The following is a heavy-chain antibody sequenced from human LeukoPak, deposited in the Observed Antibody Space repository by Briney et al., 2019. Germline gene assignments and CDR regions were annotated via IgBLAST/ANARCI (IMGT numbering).Heavy chain of an antibody. D-gene: IGHD3-10*01. CDR2: INPSGGST. CDR1: GYTFTGYY. J-gene: IGHJ4*02. V-gene: IGHV1-46*01. CDR3: ARAYGSGSYYRPSAGGGY. Sequence: GASVKVSCKASGYTFTGYYMHWVRQAPGRGLEWMGIINPSGGSTSYAQKFQGRVTMTRDTSTSTVYMELSSLRSEDTAVYYCARAYGSGSYYRPSAGGGYWGQGTLVTVSS.